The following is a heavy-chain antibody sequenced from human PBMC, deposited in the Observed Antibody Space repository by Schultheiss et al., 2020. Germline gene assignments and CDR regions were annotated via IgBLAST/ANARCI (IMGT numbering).Heavy chain of an antibody. CDR3: ARDLGLWKKWERYYDY. Sequence: GGSLRLSCAASGFTLNSHAMSWVRQAPGKGLEWVSSISSSSSYIYYADSVKGRFTISRDNAKNSLYLQMNSLRAEDTAVYYCARDLGLWKKWERYYDYWGQGTLVTVSS. D-gene: IGHD1-26*01. CDR1: GFTLNSHA. V-gene: IGHV3-21*01. J-gene: IGHJ4*02. CDR2: ISSSSSYI.